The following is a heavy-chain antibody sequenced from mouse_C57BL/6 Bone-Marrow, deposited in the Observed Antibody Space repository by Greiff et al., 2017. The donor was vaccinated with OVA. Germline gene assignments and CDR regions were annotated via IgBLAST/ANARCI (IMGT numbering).Heavy chain of an antibody. CDR3: AIGGSSSFYYAMDY. V-gene: IGHV1-54*01. J-gene: IGHJ4*01. D-gene: IGHD1-1*01. CDR2: INPGRGGT. CDR1: GYAFTNYL. Sequence: VKLMESGAELVRPGTSVKVSCKASGYAFTNYLIEWVKQRPGQGLEWIGVINPGRGGTNYNEKFKGKATLTADKSSSTAYMQLSSLTSEDSAVYYCAIGGSSSFYYAMDYWGQGTSVTVSS.